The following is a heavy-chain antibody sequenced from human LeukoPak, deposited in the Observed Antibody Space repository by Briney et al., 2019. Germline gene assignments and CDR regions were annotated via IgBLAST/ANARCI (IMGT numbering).Heavy chain of an antibody. V-gene: IGHV1-2*02. CDR2: INPNSGGT. D-gene: IGHD2/OR15-2a*01. CDR1: GYTFTGNY. J-gene: IGHJ4*02. Sequence: GASVKVSCKASGYTFTGNYMRWVRQAPGQGLEWMGWINPNSGGTNYAQKFQGRVTMTRDTSISTAYMELSRLRSDDTAVYYCARESRYLHCFDYWGQGTLVTVSS. CDR3: ARESRYLHCFDY.